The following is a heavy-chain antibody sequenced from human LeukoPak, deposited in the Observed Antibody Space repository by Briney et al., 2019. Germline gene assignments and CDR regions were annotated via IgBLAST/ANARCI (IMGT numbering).Heavy chain of an antibody. Sequence: GASVKVSCKASGGTFSSYAISWVRQAPGQGLEWMGGIIPIFGTANYAQKFQGRVTITTDESTSTAYMELSSLRAEDTAVYYCARDSLPAASPYYYYYMDVWGKGTTVTVSS. V-gene: IGHV1-69*05. J-gene: IGHJ6*03. D-gene: IGHD2-2*01. CDR2: IIPIFGTA. CDR1: GGTFSSYA. CDR3: ARDSLPAASPYYYYYMDV.